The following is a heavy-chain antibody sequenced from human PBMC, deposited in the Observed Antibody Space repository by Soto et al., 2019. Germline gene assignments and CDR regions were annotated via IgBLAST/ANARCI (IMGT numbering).Heavy chain of an antibody. D-gene: IGHD3-10*01. V-gene: IGHV4-31*03. CDR3: ASGRLWFGEYQGWFDP. CDR2: IYYSGST. Sequence: QVQLQESGPGLVKPSQTLSLTCTVSGGSISSGGYYWSWIRQHPGKGLEWIGYIYYSGSTYYNPSLKSRVTISVDTSKNQFSLKLSSVTAADTAVYYCASGRLWFGEYQGWFDPWGQGTLVTVSS. J-gene: IGHJ5*02. CDR1: GGSISSGGYY.